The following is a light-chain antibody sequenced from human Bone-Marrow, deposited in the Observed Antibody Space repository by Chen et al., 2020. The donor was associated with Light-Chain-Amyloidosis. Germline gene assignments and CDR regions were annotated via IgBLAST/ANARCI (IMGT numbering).Light chain of an antibody. CDR1: NIGRKG. J-gene: IGLJ2*01. CDR3: QVWDIISDQVV. CDR2: DDS. V-gene: IGLV3-21*02. Sequence: SYVLTQPPSVSVAPGQTARITCGGNNIGRKGVHWYQQKPGQAPVLVVYDDSDRPSGIPERFSGSNSGNTATLTISSAEAGDEADYYCQVWDIISDQVVFGGGTKLTVL.